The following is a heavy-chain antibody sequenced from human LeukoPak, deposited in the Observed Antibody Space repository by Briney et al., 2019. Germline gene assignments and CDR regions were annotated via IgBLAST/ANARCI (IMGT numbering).Heavy chain of an antibody. Sequence: GGSLRLSCAASGFTFSSYAMHWVRQARGKGGEGVGVISYVGSNKYSADSVKGLFTISRDNSNNTLYLQMNSLSAEDTAVSYCASEARRVKQGSFVTDYWGQGTLVTVSS. J-gene: IGHJ4*02. CDR1: GFTFSSYA. CDR3: ASEARRVKQGSFVTDY. D-gene: IGHD6-6*01. CDR2: ISYVGSNK. V-gene: IGHV3-30-3*01.